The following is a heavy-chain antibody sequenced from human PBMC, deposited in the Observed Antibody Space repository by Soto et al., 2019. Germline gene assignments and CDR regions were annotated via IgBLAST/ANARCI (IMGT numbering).Heavy chain of an antibody. D-gene: IGHD6-13*01. CDR2: MYRDGST. V-gene: IGHV3-66*04. J-gene: IGHJ3*01. CDR3: ARRYCAGNSQAFDL. CDR1: GLTVSHFY. Sequence: EVQLVESGGGLVQPGESLRLSCAASGLTVSHFYMSWVRQAPGKGLDWVSVMYRDGSTYHADSVKGRFTISRDSSKNIVYLQMDSLRVEDTALYYCARRYCAGNSQAFDLWGQGTMVTVSS.